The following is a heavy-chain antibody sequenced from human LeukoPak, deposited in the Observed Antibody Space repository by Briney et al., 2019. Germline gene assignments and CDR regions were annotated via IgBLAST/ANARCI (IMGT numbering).Heavy chain of an antibody. Sequence: PGGSLRLSCAASGFTFDDYAMHWVRQAPGKGLEWVSGISWNSGSIGYADSVKGRFTISRDNAKNSLYLQMNSLRAEDTAVYYCARVGVIVVVPAPLDFWGQGTLVTVSS. J-gene: IGHJ4*02. CDR3: ARVGVIVVVPAPLDF. D-gene: IGHD2-2*01. CDR1: GFTFDDYA. CDR2: ISWNSGSI. V-gene: IGHV3-9*01.